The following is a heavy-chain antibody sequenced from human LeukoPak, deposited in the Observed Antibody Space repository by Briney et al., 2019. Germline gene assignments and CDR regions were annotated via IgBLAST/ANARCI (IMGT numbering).Heavy chain of an antibody. J-gene: IGHJ6*02. Sequence: GGSLRLSCAASGFTFSTYAMSWVRQAPGKGLEWVSGISVSGDFTNYADSVRGRFTISRDNSKNTLHLQMNSLRVEDTAVYYCAKRRRSSGSYYLYDMDVWGQGTTVTVSS. V-gene: IGHV3-23*01. CDR1: GFTFSTYA. CDR2: ISVSGDFT. CDR3: AKRRRSSGSYYLYDMDV. D-gene: IGHD1-26*01.